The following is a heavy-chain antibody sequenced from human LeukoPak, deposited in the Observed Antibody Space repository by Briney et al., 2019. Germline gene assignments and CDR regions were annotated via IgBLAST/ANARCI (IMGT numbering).Heavy chain of an antibody. Sequence: PSETLSLTCAVYGGSFSGYYWSWIRQPPGKGLEWIGEINHSGSTNYNPSLKSRVTISVDTSKNQFSLKLSSVTAADTAVYYCARGRYDSSGRSFDIWGQGTMVTVSS. J-gene: IGHJ3*02. CDR2: INHSGST. V-gene: IGHV4-34*01. CDR3: ARGRYDSSGRSFDI. CDR1: GGSFSGYY. D-gene: IGHD3-22*01.